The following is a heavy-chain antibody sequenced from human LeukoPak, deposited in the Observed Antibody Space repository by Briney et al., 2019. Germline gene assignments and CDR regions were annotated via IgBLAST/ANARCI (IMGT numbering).Heavy chain of an antibody. CDR1: GGSISSHY. CDR3: ASAISYYDILTGTPDAFDI. D-gene: IGHD3-9*01. Sequence: PSETLSLTCTVSGGSISSHYWSWIRQPPGKGLEWIGYIYYSRSTNYNPSLKSRVTISVDTSKNQFSLKLSSVTAADTAVYYCASAISYYDILTGTPDAFDIWGQGTMVTVSS. CDR2: IYYSRST. J-gene: IGHJ3*02. V-gene: IGHV4-59*11.